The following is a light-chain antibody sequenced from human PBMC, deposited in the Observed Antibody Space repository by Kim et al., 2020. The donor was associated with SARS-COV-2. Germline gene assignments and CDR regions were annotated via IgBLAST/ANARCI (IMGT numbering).Light chain of an antibody. CDR1: QSVLYSSNNKNY. Sequence: DIVMTQSPDSLAVSLGERATINCKSSQSVLYSSNNKNYLAWYQQKAGQPPKLLIYWASTRKSGVPDRFSGSGSGTDFTLTISSLQAEDVAVYYCQQYYSTPRTFGQGTKLEI. CDR3: QQYYSTPRT. CDR2: WAS. V-gene: IGKV4-1*01. J-gene: IGKJ2*01.